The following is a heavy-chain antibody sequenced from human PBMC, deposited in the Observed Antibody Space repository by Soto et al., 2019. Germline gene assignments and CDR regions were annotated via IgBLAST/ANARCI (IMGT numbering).Heavy chain of an antibody. V-gene: IGHV3-23*01. J-gene: IGHJ4*02. Sequence: PGGSLRLSCAAFGFTFSSYAMSWVRQAPGKGLQWVSVISGSGDTTYYADSVKGRFTISRDNSKNTLDLQMNGLRAEDTAVYYYAKRYSDVWSAFDFWGQGTLVTVSS. CDR3: AKRYSDVWSAFDF. CDR1: GFTFSSYA. CDR2: ISGSGDTT. D-gene: IGHD3-3*01.